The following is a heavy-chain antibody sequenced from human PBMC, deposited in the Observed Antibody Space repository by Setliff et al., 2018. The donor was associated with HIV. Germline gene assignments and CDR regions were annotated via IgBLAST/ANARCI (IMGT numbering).Heavy chain of an antibody. CDR3: ARDSRYCSGGSCYGYFDF. CDR2: LYNGRST. D-gene: IGHD2-15*01. J-gene: IGHJ4*02. V-gene: IGHV4-38-2*02. CDR1: GSSINNNHH. Sequence: ETLSLTCAVSGSSINNNHHWGWIRQPPGKGLEWIGSLYNGRSTFYNPSLQSRVTISIDTSKNRFSLKLNSVTAADTAVYYCARDSRYCSGGSCYGYFDFWGQGTLVTVSS.